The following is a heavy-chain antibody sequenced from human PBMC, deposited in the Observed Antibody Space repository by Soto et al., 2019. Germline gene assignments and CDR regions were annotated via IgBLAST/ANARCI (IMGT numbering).Heavy chain of an antibody. CDR3: ARDVDVDPSLDQYYVDL. Sequence: QVQLQESGPGMVKPSETLSLTCTVSGVSITPYFWNWIRQPDGKGPEWVGHIYASGRTPYKPSLKSRVTMFVTGTQVSLRLTSVTAADTAVYYCARDVDVDPSLDQYYVDLWGRGALVTVSS. CDR1: GVSITPYF. CDR2: IYASGRT. D-gene: IGHD5-12*01. J-gene: IGHJ2*01. V-gene: IGHV4-4*07.